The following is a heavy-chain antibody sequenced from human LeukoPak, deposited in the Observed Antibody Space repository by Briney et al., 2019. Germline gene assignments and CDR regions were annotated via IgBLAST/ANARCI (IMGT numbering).Heavy chain of an antibody. Sequence: GGSLRLSCAASGFTFSSYAMHWVRQAPGKGLEWVAVISYDGGNKYYADSVKGRFTISRDNSKNTLYLQMNSLRAEDTAVYYCARGYSSSWYVSWGQGTLVTVSS. CDR3: ARGYSSSWYVS. J-gene: IGHJ5*02. CDR1: GFTFSSYA. CDR2: ISYDGGNK. V-gene: IGHV3-30*01. D-gene: IGHD6-13*01.